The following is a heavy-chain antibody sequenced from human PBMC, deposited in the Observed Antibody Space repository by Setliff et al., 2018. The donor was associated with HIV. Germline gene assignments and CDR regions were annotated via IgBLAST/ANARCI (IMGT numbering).Heavy chain of an antibody. Sequence: SETLSLTCTVSGGSISSYCWNWIRQPPGKGLEWIGYIFASGSSLYNPSLQSRVSISMDTSKNQFSLKLSSVTAADTAVYYCARRIDNSGSLPAKNWFDTWVQGRLVTVSS. CDR3: ARRIDNSGSLPAKNWFDT. V-gene: IGHV4-4*09. CDR1: GGSISSYC. CDR2: IFASGSS. J-gene: IGHJ5*02. D-gene: IGHD3-10*01.